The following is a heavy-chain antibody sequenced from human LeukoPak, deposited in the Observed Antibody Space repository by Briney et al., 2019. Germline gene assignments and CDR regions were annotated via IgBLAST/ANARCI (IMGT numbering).Heavy chain of an antibody. J-gene: IGHJ4*02. D-gene: IGHD4-23*01. V-gene: IGHV5-51*01. Sequence: GESLKISCKGSGYSFTSYWIGWVRQMPGKGLEWMGIIYPGDSETRYSPSFQGQVTISADKSISTAYLQWSSLKASDTAMYYCARAPTLRWLDFDYWGQGTLVTVSS. CDR3: ARAPTLRWLDFDY. CDR2: IYPGDSET. CDR1: GYSFTSYW.